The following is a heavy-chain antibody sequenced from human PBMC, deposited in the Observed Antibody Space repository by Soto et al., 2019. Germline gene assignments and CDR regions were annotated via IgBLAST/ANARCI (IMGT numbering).Heavy chain of an antibody. Sequence: GESLKISCKGSGYSFTSYWIGWVRQMPGKGLEWMGIIYPGDSDTRYSPSFQGQVTISADKSISTAYLQWSSLKASDTAMYYCARPRGASYYDRSGYYMEYFDYWGQGTLVTVSS. CDR1: GYSFTSYW. V-gene: IGHV5-51*01. CDR3: ARPRGASYYDRSGYYMEYFDY. D-gene: IGHD3-22*01. J-gene: IGHJ4*02. CDR2: IYPGDSDT.